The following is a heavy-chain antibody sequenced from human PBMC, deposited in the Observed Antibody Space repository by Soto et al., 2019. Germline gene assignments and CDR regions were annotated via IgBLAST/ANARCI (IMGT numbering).Heavy chain of an antibody. Sequence: LGESLKISCKGSGYSXTSYWIGWVRQMPGKGLEWMGIIYPGDSDTRYSPSFQGQVTISADKSISTAYLQWSSLKASDTAMYYCARHQGSVGGSYPGNYGMDVWGQGTTVTVSS. J-gene: IGHJ6*02. CDR1: GYSXTSYW. CDR3: ARHQGSVGGSYPGNYGMDV. CDR2: IYPGDSDT. D-gene: IGHD1-26*01. V-gene: IGHV5-51*01.